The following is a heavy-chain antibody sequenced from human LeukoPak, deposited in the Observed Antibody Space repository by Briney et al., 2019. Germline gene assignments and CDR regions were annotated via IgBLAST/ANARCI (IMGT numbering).Heavy chain of an antibody. Sequence: PGGSLRLSCAASGFTFSSYAMSWVRQAPGKGLEWVSAISGSGGSTYYADSVKGRFTISRDNSKNTLYLQMNGLRAEDTAVYYCAKDLESSSSGWYEEFDPWGQGTLVTVSS. CDR2: ISGSGGST. D-gene: IGHD6-19*01. CDR3: AKDLESSSSGWYEEFDP. V-gene: IGHV3-23*01. J-gene: IGHJ5*02. CDR1: GFTFSSYA.